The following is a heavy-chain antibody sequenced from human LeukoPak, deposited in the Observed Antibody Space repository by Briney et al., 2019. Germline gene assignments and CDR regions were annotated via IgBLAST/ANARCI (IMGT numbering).Heavy chain of an antibody. Sequence: SETLSLTCTVSGHSLSSYYWRWLRQPPGKGLEWIGYIYYTGSSNYNPSLKSRVTISIDTSKNHFSLRLSSVTAADTAVYYCARGLTRLDYWGQGSLVTVSS. V-gene: IGHV4-59*01. CDR2: IYYTGSS. D-gene: IGHD3-10*01. CDR3: ARGLTRLDY. CDR1: GHSLSSYY. J-gene: IGHJ4*02.